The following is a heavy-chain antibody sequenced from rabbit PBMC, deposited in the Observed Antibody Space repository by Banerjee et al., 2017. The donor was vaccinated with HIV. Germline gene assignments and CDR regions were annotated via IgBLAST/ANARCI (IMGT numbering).Heavy chain of an antibody. D-gene: IGHD6-1*01. CDR1: GVDFSGYYY. CDR3: ARDFAGYVDFAGANL. Sequence: QQQLEESGGGLVKPGGTLTLTCKASGVDFSGYYYMCWVRQAPGKGLEWIACIYAAGSGNTYYANWAKGRFTISKTSSTTVTLQMTSLTAADTATYFCARDFAGYVDFAGANLWGPGTLVTVS. V-gene: IGHV1S45*01. J-gene: IGHJ4*01. CDR2: IYAAGSGNT.